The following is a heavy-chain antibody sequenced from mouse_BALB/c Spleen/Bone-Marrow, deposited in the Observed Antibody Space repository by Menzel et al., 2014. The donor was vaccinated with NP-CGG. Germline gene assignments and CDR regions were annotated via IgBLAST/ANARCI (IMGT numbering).Heavy chain of an antibody. CDR2: IDPANGNT. D-gene: IGHD1-1*01. J-gene: IGHJ3*01. Sequence: EVKLMESGAELVKPGASVKLSCTASGFNIKDTYMQWVKQRPEQGLEWIGRIDPANGNTKYDPKFQGKATITADTSSNTAYLQLSSLTSEDTAVYYCASYYYGSAWFAYWGQGTLVTVSA. V-gene: IGHV14-3*02. CDR1: GFNIKDTY. CDR3: ASYYYGSAWFAY.